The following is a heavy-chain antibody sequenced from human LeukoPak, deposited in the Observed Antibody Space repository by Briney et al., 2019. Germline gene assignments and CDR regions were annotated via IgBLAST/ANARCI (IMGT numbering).Heavy chain of an antibody. D-gene: IGHD5-18*01. CDR2: IYYSGNT. CDR3: ARGSLAPPRIQLWLRHAFDI. V-gene: IGHV4-39*01. Sequence: SETLSLTCIVSGGSISTSAYYWGWIRQPPGEGLQWIGSIYYSGNTYYNSSLKSRVTISVDTSTSQFSLRLSSVTAADTAVYYCARGSLAPPRIQLWLRHAFDIWGQGTMVTVSS. CDR1: GGSISTSAYY. J-gene: IGHJ3*02.